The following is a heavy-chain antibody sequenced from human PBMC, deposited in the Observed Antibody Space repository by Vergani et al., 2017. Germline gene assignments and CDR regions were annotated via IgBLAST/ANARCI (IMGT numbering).Heavy chain of an antibody. CDR1: GDSISRGGYY. CDR2: IYYSGST. V-gene: IGHV4-31*03. J-gene: IGHJ4*02. D-gene: IGHD2-21*02. CDR3: AREVGTEGFDY. Sequence: QVQLQESGPGLVKPSQTLSLTCTVSGDSISRGGYYWNWIRQHPGKGLEWIGYIYYSGSTNYNSSLKSRVSMSVDTSKNQFSLRLSSVTAAETAVYYCAREVGTEGFDYWGQGTLVTVSS.